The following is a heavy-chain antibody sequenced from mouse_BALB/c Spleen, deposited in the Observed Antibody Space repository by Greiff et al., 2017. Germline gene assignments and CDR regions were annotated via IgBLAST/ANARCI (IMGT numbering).Heavy chain of an antibody. Sequence: EVKLVESGGGLVKPGGSLKLSCAASGFTFSSYAMSWVRQSPEKRLEWVAEISSGGSYTYYPDTVTGRFTISRDNAKNTLYLEMSSLRSEDTAMYYCARSGSAMDYWGQGTSVTVSS. D-gene: IGHD3-2*02. CDR2: ISSGGSYT. V-gene: IGHV5-9-4*01. J-gene: IGHJ4*01. CDR1: GFTFSSYA. CDR3: ARSGSAMDY.